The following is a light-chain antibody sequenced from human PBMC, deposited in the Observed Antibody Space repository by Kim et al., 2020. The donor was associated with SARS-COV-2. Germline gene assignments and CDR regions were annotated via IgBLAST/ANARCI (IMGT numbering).Light chain of an antibody. CDR1: QSISNF. V-gene: IGKV1-39*01. CDR3: QQSYSMGFT. Sequence: DIQMTQSPSSLSASVGDRVTITCRASQSISNFLNWYQQKPGKAPNLLIYAASSLQSGVPSRFSGSGSGTDFTLTISSLQPEDFATYHCQQSYSMGFTFGPGTKVDIK. J-gene: IGKJ3*01. CDR2: AAS.